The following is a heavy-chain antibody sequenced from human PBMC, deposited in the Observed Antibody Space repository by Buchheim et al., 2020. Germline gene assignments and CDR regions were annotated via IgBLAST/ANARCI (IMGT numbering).Heavy chain of an antibody. V-gene: IGHV1-2*02. D-gene: IGHD3-10*01. J-gene: IGHJ4*02. CDR3: TRGGFGPYGSQSPSHN. CDR1: GYSLTDYH. CDR2: INPNTGDT. Sequence: QVQLVQSGAEVKKPGASVKVSCRPFGYSLTDYHIHWVRQTPGQGLESMGWINPNTGDTNLVQKFEDRVTLTRDTSISTAYMELSSLRSDDTAVYYCTRGGFGPYGSQSPSHNWGQGTL.